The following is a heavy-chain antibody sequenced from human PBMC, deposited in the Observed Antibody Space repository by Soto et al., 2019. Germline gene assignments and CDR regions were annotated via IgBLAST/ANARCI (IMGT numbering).Heavy chain of an antibody. CDR1: GYSFTSYW. CDR2: IYPGDSDT. Sequence: GESLKISCKGSGYSFTSYWIGWVRQMPGKGLEWMGIIYPGDSDTRYSPSFQGQVTISADKSISTAYLQWSSLKASDTAMYYCARRPPLTRYDYIWGSYRHDAFDIWGQGTMVTVSS. D-gene: IGHD3-16*02. CDR3: ARRPPLTRYDYIWGSYRHDAFDI. V-gene: IGHV5-51*01. J-gene: IGHJ3*02.